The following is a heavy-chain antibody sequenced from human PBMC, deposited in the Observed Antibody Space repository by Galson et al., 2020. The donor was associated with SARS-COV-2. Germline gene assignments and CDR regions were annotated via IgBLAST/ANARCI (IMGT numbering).Heavy chain of an antibody. CDR1: GYTFTSYA. CDR3: ALIRTGVYYYGSGSYYNELNYYYMDV. CDR2: INTNTGNP. V-gene: IGHV7-4-1*02. Sequence: ASVKVSCKASGYTFTSYAMNWVRQAPGQGLEWMGWINTNTGNPTYAQGFTGRFVFYLDTSVSTAYLQISSLKAEDTAVYYCALIRTGVYYYGSGSYYNELNYYYMDVWGKGTTVTVSS. D-gene: IGHD3-10*01. J-gene: IGHJ6*03.